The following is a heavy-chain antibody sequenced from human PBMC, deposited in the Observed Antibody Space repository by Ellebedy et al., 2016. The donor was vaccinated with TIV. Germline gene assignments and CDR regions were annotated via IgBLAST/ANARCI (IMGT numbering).Heavy chain of an antibody. Sequence: GGSLRLSXAASGFTFSRYAIHWVRQTPGKGLYWVAVISSDGSNKYFADSVKGRFTISRDNSKNTLYLQMSSLRPEDTAVYHCARVRGYYGSGSYHPLDYWGQGTLVTVSS. CDR2: ISSDGSNK. CDR3: ARVRGYYGSGSYHPLDY. CDR1: GFTFSRYA. J-gene: IGHJ4*02. D-gene: IGHD3-10*01. V-gene: IGHV3-30*04.